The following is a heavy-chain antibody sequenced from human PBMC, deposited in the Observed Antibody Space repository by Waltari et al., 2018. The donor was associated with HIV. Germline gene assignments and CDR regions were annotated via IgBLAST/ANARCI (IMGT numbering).Heavy chain of an antibody. J-gene: IGHJ4*02. CDR1: GGSSSNYY. V-gene: IGHV4-34*02. CDR2: INHRGRT. Sequence: QVQLQQWGTGLLKPSETLSLTCAVQGGSSSNYYWSWIRQPPGKGLEWIAEINHRGRTNYNPSLKSRLTISVDTSKTQFSVKLTSVTAADTAVYFCARGQYGPGSREDYCGQGTLVTVAS. CDR3: ARGQYGPGSREDY. D-gene: IGHD3-10*01.